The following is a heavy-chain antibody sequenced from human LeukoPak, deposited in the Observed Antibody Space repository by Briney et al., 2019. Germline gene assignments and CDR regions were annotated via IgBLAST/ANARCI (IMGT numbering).Heavy chain of an antibody. V-gene: IGHV4-59*01. Sequence: PSETLSLTCTVSGGSISSYYWSWIRQPPGKGLEWIGYIYYSGSTNYNPSLKSRVTISVDTSKNQFSLKLSSVTAADTAVYYCARVSPPERYSYGYLYFDYWGQGTLVTVSS. CDR2: IYYSGST. CDR3: ARVSPPERYSYGYLYFDY. D-gene: IGHD5-18*01. J-gene: IGHJ4*02. CDR1: GGSISSYY.